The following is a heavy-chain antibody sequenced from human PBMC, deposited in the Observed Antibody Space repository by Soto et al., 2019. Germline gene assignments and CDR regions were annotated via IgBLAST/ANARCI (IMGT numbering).Heavy chain of an antibody. J-gene: IGHJ4*02. D-gene: IGHD4-17*01. V-gene: IGHV3-15*07. CDR1: GFTFSNAW. CDR2: IKSKTDGGTT. Sequence: PGGSLRLSCAASGFTFSNAWMNWVRQAPGKGLEWVGRIKSKTDGGTTDYAAPVKGRFTISRDDSKNTLYLQMNSLKTEDPAVYSGPTQPTVTTPSGFWGRGTLVPSPS. CDR3: PTQPTVTTPSGF.